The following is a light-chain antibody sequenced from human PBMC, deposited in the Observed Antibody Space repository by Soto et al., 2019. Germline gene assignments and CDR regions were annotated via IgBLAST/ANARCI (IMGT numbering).Light chain of an antibody. CDR2: GAS. Sequence: EIVMTQSPATLSVSPGKSATLSCRASQSVRSNLAWYQQKPGQAPRLLIYGASTRATGIPARFSGSGSGTEFTLTISGLQSEDFAVYYCHQYNMWPPLIFGGGTKVEIK. J-gene: IGKJ4*01. V-gene: IGKV3-15*01. CDR1: QSVRSN. CDR3: HQYNMWPPLI.